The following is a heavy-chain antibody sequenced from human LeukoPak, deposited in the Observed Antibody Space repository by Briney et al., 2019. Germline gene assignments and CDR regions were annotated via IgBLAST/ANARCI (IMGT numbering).Heavy chain of an antibody. Sequence: GGSLRLSCAASGFTFSSYWMTWVRQAPGKGLEWVANIKQDGSEKYYVDSVKGRFTISRDNAKNSLYLQMNSLRAEDTAVYYCAKDLTLYRSHWFDPWGQGTLVTVSS. D-gene: IGHD2-2*02. CDR2: IKQDGSEK. J-gene: IGHJ5*02. CDR1: GFTFSSYW. CDR3: AKDLTLYRSHWFDP. V-gene: IGHV3-7*03.